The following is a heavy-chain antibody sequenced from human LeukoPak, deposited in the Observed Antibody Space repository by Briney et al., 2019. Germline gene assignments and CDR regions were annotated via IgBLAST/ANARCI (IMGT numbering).Heavy chain of an antibody. Sequence: ASEKLSCNASGGTFSSYAISWVRQAPGQGLEWMGRIIPILGIANYAQKFQGRATITADKSTSTAYMELSSLRSEDTAVYYCAREQRNRSIVGAITGWFDPWGQGTVVTVSS. CDR1: GGTFSSYA. J-gene: IGHJ5*02. CDR3: AREQRNRSIVGAITGWFDP. CDR2: IIPILGIA. V-gene: IGHV1-69*04. D-gene: IGHD1-26*01.